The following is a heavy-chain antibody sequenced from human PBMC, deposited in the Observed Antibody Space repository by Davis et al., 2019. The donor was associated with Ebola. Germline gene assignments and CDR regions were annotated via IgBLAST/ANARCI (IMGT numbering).Heavy chain of an antibody. CDR2: INPSGGST. D-gene: IGHD2-2*01. Sequence: ASVKVSCKASGYTFTSYYMHWVRQAPGQGLEWMGIINPSGGSTSYAQKFQGRVTMTRDTSTSTVYMELSRLRSDDTAVYYCARDSGDCSSTSCFASDYWGQGTLVTVSS. CDR3: ARDSGDCSSTSCFASDY. V-gene: IGHV1-46*01. CDR1: GYTFTSYY. J-gene: IGHJ4*02.